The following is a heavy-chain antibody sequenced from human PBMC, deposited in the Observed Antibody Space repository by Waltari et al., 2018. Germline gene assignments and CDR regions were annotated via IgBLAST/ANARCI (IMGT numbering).Heavy chain of an antibody. J-gene: IGHJ4*02. D-gene: IGHD3-22*01. CDR1: GFTFSTYI. CDR3: ARDYNYKVDY. Sequence: EVQLVESGGGSVQPGGSLRLSCAASGFTFSTYIMHWVRQSPGEGLVWVSRISRDGGTTRYADSVKGRFTISRDNAKNTLYLEMNSLRVEDTAMYYCARDYNYKVDYWGQGVLVTVSS. CDR2: ISRDGGTT. V-gene: IGHV3-74*01.